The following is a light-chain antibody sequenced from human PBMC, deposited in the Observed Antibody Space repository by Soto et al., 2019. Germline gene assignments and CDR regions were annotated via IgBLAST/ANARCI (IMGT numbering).Light chain of an antibody. CDR1: QSVSSN. CDR2: AAS. J-gene: IGKJ2*01. V-gene: IGKV1-39*01. Sequence: MTQSPATLSVSPGERATLSCRASQSVSSNLAWYQQKPGKAPKLLICAASSLQSGVPSRFSGSGSGTDFTLTISSVQPEDFATYYCQQSDSTPYTFGQGTKVAI. CDR3: QQSDSTPYT.